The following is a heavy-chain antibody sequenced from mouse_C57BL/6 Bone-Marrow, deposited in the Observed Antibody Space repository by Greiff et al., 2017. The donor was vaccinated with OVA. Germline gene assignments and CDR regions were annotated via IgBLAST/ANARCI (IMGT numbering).Heavy chain of an antibody. Sequence: QVQLQQPGAELVMPGASVKLSCKASGYTFTSYWMHWVKQRPGQGLEWIGEIDPSDSYTNYNQKFKGKSTLTVDKSSSTAYMQLSSLTSEDSAVYYCARSGNYYGSSHMDYWGQGTSVTVSS. CDR3: ARSGNYYGSSHMDY. J-gene: IGHJ4*01. CDR2: IDPSDSYT. V-gene: IGHV1-69*01. CDR1: GYTFTSYW. D-gene: IGHD1-1*01.